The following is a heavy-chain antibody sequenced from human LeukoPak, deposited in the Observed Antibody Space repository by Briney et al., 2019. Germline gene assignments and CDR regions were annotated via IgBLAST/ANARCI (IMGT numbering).Heavy chain of an antibody. CDR1: GFTFSSYS. J-gene: IGHJ4*02. CDR2: ISSSSSYI. V-gene: IGHV3-21*01. Sequence: GGSLRLYCAASGFTFSSYSMNWVRQAQGKGQEWVSPISSSSSYIYYADSVKGRFTISRDNAKNSLYLQMNSLRAEDTAVYYCARNQGYYDSSGPPGFDYWGQGTLVTVSS. D-gene: IGHD3-22*01. CDR3: ARNQGYYDSSGPPGFDY.